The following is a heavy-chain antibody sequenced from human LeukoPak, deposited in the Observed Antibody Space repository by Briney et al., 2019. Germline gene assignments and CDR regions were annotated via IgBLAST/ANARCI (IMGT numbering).Heavy chain of an antibody. Sequence: PGGSLRLSCAASGFTFSRYWMHWVRQAPGKGLMWVSRISPDGSTTLYADSVKGRFTISRDNAKNSLYLQMNSLRAEDTAVYYCARSGPYDILTGYFKTLFDYWGQGTLVTVSS. CDR3: ARSGPYDILTGYFKTLFDY. CDR1: GFTFSRYW. J-gene: IGHJ4*02. V-gene: IGHV3-74*03. D-gene: IGHD3-9*01. CDR2: ISPDGSTT.